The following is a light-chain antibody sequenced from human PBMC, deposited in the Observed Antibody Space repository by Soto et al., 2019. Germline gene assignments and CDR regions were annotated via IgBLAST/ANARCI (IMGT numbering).Light chain of an antibody. J-gene: IGKJ4*01. CDR1: QSVSSNY. CDR2: GAS. V-gene: IGKV3-20*01. Sequence: EIVLTQSPGTLSLSPGERATLSCRASQSVSSNYLAWYQQKPGQAPRLLIFGASSRATGIPDRFSGSGSGTEFTLTISRLEPEDFAVYYCHKYGISPFGGGTKVDIK. CDR3: HKYGISP.